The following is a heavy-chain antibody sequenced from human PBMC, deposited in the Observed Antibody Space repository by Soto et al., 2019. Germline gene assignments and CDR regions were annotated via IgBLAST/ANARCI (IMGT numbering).Heavy chain of an antibody. D-gene: IGHD2-15*01. Sequence: GSVKVSSKAAGYTFTSYAIHCVRQAPGQRLEWTGWINDENANTKYADKFQGRVTITRDTSATTAYMDLISLRSEDTAVYYCARVVEHRSGGSCYPDSNCFDPWGQGTMVTVSS. V-gene: IGHV1-3*01. CDR1: GYTFTSYA. CDR3: ARVVEHRSGGSCYPDSNCFDP. CDR2: INDENANT. J-gene: IGHJ5*02.